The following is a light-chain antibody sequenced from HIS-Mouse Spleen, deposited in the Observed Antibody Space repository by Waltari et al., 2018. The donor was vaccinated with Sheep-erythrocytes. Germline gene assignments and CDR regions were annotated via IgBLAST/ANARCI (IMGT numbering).Light chain of an antibody. CDR1: SRAVGGYNY. J-gene: IGLJ3*02. CDR3: CSYAGSYTWV. Sequence: QSALTQPRSVCGSPGQSVTIPCTGTSRAVGGYNYVSWYQQHPGKAPKLMIYDVSKRPSGVPDRFSGSKSGNTASLTISGLQAEDEADYYCCSYAGSYTWVFGGGTKLTVL. CDR2: DVS. V-gene: IGLV2-11*01.